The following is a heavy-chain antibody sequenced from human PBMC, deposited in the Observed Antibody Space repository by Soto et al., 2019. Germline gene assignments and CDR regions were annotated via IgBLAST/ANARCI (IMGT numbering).Heavy chain of an antibody. J-gene: IGHJ5*02. CDR1: GGTFSSYA. CDR3: ARVVPGAEAWFGP. V-gene: IGHV1-69*05. D-gene: IGHD2-2*01. Sequence: ASVKVSCKASGGTFSSYAISCVRQAPGQGLEWMGGIIPIFGTANYAQKFQGRVSMTTDTSTTTAYMELRSLRSDDTAVYYCARVVPGAEAWFGPWGQGTLVTVSS. CDR2: IIPIFGTA.